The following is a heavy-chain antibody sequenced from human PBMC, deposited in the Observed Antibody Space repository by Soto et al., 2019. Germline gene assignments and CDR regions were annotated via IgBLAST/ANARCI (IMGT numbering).Heavy chain of an antibody. CDR1: GFTFSRYE. J-gene: IGHJ4*02. CDR2: ISSSGTTV. V-gene: IGHV3-48*03. CDR3: ARAGVY. Sequence: LRLSCAASGFTFSRYEMNWIRQAPWKGLEWVSYISSSGTTVHYADSVEGRFTISRDNAKNSLFLQMNSLRAEDTALYYCARAGVYWGQGTLVTVSS. D-gene: IGHD2-8*01.